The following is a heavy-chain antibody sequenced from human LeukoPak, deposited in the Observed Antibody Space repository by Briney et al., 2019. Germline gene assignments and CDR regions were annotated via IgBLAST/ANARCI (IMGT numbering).Heavy chain of an antibody. Sequence: SETLSLTCTVSGGSLSSGSYYWSWIRQPAGTGLEWIGRIYTSGSTNYNPSLKSRVTISVDTSKNQFSLKLSSVTAADTAVYYCARVGGAAAFRAFDIWGQGTMFTVSS. CDR3: ARVGGAAAFRAFDI. V-gene: IGHV4-61*02. D-gene: IGHD6-13*01. CDR1: GGSLSSGSYY. J-gene: IGHJ3*02. CDR2: IYTSGST.